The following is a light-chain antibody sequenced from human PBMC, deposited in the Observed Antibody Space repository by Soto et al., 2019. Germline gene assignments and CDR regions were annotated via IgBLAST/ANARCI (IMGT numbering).Light chain of an antibody. CDR3: QQYNSYSPWT. V-gene: IGKV1-5*03. CDR2: KAS. Sequence: DVQMTRSLSTLSAYVGDRVTITFESSQSISSWLAWYQQKPGKAPKLLIYKASSLESGVQSRFSGSGSGTEFTLTISSLQPDDFANYYCQQYNSYSPWTFGQGTMVDLK. J-gene: IGKJ1*01. CDR1: QSISSW.